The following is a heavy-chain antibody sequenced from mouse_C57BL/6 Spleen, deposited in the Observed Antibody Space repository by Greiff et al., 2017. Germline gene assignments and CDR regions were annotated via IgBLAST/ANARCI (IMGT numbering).Heavy chain of an antibody. D-gene: IGHD1-1*01. J-gene: IGHJ4*01. Sequence: DVQLVESEGGLVQPGSSMKLSCTASGFTFSDYYMAWVRQVPEKGLEWVANINYDGSSTYYLDSLKSRFIISRDNAKNILYLQMSSLKSEDTATYYCARGYYYGSSLYYAMDYWGQGTSVTVSS. CDR3: ARGYYYGSSLYYAMDY. CDR2: INYDGSST. V-gene: IGHV5-16*01. CDR1: GFTFSDYY.